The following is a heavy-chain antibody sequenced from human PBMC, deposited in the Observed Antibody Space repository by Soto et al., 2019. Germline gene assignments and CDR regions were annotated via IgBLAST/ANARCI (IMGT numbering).Heavy chain of an antibody. CDR1: GFSLNTRGVG. CDR2: ISWDGEK. Sequence: QITLKESGPTLVKPTQTLTLTCTFSGFSLNTRGVGVGWIRQPPGKALEWLALISWDGEKRYSPSLKSRLTSXXDTSENLVVLRMTNMVPVDTATYYCAHRRGDLLAGPYGFDYWGQGTVVTVSS. CDR3: AHRRGDLLAGPYGFDY. D-gene: IGHD3-9*01. V-gene: IGHV2-5*02. J-gene: IGHJ4*02.